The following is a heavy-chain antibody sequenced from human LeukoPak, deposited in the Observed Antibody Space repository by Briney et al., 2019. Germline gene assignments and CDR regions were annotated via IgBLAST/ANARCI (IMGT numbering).Heavy chain of an antibody. D-gene: IGHD4-17*01. CDR2: TYYTGSA. CDR1: GGSISNHY. Sequence: SSETLSLTCTVSGGSISNHYWSWLRQPPGRGLEWIGYTYYTGSANYNPSLKSRVTISVDTSKNQFSLKLTSVTAADTAVYYCARPRTVTTNWYFDLWGRGTLVTVSS. CDR3: ARPRTVTTNWYFDL. V-gene: IGHV4-59*08. J-gene: IGHJ2*01.